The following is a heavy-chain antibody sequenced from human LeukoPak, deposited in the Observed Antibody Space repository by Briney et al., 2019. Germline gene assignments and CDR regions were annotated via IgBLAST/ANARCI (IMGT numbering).Heavy chain of an antibody. Sequence: SGPTLVNPRQTLTLTCTFSGFSLSPSGMCVNWIRHPPGKALEWLTRVDWDDDKYYSTSLKTRLTISKDTSKNQVVLTMTNMDPVDTATYCCARSLVGTTAGLFDYWGEGTLVTVSS. CDR1: GFSLSPSGMC. CDR2: VDWDDDK. J-gene: IGHJ4*02. V-gene: IGHV2-70*11. D-gene: IGHD1-26*01. CDR3: ARSLVGTTAGLFDY.